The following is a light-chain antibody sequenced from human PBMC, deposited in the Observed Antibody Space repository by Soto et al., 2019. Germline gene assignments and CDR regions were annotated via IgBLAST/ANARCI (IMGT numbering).Light chain of an antibody. CDR2: ETN. CDR1: NSNIGNNY. J-gene: IGLJ1*01. Sequence: QSVLTQPPSLSAAPGQMVTISCSGGNSNIGNNYVSWYQQLPGTAPKLLIYETNKRPSGIPDRFSGSKSGTSATLGITGLQTGDEADYYCGTWDSSLSTAYHVFGSGTKVTVL. V-gene: IGLV1-51*02. CDR3: GTWDSSLSTAYHV.